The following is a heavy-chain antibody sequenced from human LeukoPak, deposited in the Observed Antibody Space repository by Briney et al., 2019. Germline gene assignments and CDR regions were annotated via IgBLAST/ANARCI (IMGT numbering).Heavy chain of an antibody. CDR1: GFALSNYE. CDR2: ISNSGTAV. D-gene: IGHD4-17*01. Sequence: GGSLRLSCAASGFALSNYEMNWVRQAPGKGLEWLSYISNSGTAVHYADSVKGRFTISRDNAKNSLYLQMNSLRVEDTAIYYCATDFRFYGTYPFFDSWGQGTLVTVSS. CDR3: ATDFRFYGTYPFFDS. V-gene: IGHV3-48*03. J-gene: IGHJ4*02.